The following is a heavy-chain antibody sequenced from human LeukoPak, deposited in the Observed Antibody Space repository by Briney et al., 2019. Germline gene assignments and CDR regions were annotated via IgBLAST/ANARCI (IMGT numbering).Heavy chain of an antibody. CDR1: GGSISSSSYY. V-gene: IGHV4-39*07. Sequence: SETLSLTCTVSGGSISSSSYYWGWIRQPPGKGLEWIGSIYYSGSTYYNPSLKSRVTISVDTSKNQFSLMLTSVTAADTAVYYCARLTRIAAAGYPYFDSWGQGTLVTVSS. CDR2: IYYSGST. CDR3: ARLTRIAAAGYPYFDS. J-gene: IGHJ4*02. D-gene: IGHD6-13*01.